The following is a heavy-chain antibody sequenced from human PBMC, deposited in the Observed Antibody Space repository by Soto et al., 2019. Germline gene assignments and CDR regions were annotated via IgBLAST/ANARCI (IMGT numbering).Heavy chain of an antibody. CDR2: IYHSGST. D-gene: IGHD4-17*01. J-gene: IGHJ6*03. CDR3: ARRGLDYYYYYMDV. V-gene: IGHV4-4*02. Sequence: SETLSLTCAVSSGSIGSSNWWSWVRQPPGKGLEWIGEIYHSGSTNYNPSLKSRVTISVDKSKNQFSLKLSSVTAADTVVYYCARRGLDYYYYYMDVWGKGTTVTVSS. CDR1: SGSIGSSNW.